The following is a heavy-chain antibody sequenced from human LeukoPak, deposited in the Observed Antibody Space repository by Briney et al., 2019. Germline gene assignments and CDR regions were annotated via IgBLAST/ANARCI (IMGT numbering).Heavy chain of an antibody. V-gene: IGHV4-39*01. Sequence: PSETLSLTCTVSGGSISSSSYYWGWIRQPPGKGLEWIGSIYYSGSTYYNPSLKSRVTISVDTSKNQFSLKLSSVTAADTAVYYCARGKSQYDYVWGSYRNPDRYFDYWGQGTLVTVSS. D-gene: IGHD3-16*02. J-gene: IGHJ4*02. CDR3: ARGKSQYDYVWGSYRNPDRYFDY. CDR1: GGSISSSSYY. CDR2: IYYSGST.